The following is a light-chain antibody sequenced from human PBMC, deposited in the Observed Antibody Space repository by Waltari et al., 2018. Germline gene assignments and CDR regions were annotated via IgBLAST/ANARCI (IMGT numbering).Light chain of an antibody. J-gene: IGLJ2*01. Sequence: QSALTQPASVSGSPGQSITISCTGTSDDIGAYSYVTWYHQRPGKVPKPIIYDLTERPSGVSNRFSGSKSGSTASLTGSGLQAEDEGLFYCSAYTSRCTLKFGGGTRVTVL. CDR1: SDDIGAYSY. V-gene: IGLV2-14*03. CDR3: SAYTSRCTLK. CDR2: DLT.